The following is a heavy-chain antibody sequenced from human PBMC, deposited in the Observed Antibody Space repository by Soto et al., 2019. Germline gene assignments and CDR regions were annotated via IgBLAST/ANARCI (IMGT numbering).Heavy chain of an antibody. Sequence: SETLSLTCAVYGGSVNGYYLNWIRQPPGKGLEWIGEINHTGGTHYNPSLKSRVTMSVDTSKNQFSLRLSSVTAADTAIYYCATRITVFGLLIPPFDPWGQGTQVTVSS. CDR3: ATRITVFGLLIPPFDP. V-gene: IGHV4-34*01. J-gene: IGHJ5*02. D-gene: IGHD3-3*01. CDR2: INHTGGT. CDR1: GGSVNGYY.